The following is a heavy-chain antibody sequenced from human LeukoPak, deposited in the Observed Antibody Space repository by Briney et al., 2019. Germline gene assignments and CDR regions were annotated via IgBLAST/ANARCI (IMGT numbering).Heavy chain of an antibody. D-gene: IGHD1-1*01. CDR1: GFPLSDYA. CDR3: AKERQLEPFDC. Sequence: GGSLRLSCTASGFPLSDYALSWVRQAPGKGLEWVSGISGGTYDADSVRGRFTISRDNSKNTVYLQMNSLRLEDTAVYYCAKERQLEPFDCWGQGTLVTVSS. V-gene: IGHV3-23*01. CDR2: ISGGT. J-gene: IGHJ4*02.